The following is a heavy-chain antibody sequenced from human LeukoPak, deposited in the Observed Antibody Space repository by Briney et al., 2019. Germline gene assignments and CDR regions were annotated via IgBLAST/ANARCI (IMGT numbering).Heavy chain of an antibody. CDR1: GFAFSFYA. Sequence: PGGSLRHSCAASGFAFSFYAMSWLRPPPGKGLEWVATINANSGTTSYAASVRGRFTISRDNSKNTLYLQVNTLRADDTATYYCAKPISGGLAVTADWFHPWGQGTLVVVSS. V-gene: IGHV3-23*01. J-gene: IGHJ5*01. CDR3: AKPISGGLAVTADWFHP. D-gene: IGHD6-19*01. CDR2: INANSGTT.